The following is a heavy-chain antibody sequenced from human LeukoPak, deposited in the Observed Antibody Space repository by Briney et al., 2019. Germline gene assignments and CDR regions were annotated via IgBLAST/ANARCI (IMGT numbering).Heavy chain of an antibody. Sequence: SETLSLTCTVSGGSISSSSYYWSWIRQPPGKGLEWIGYIYYSGSTNYNPSLKGRVTISVDTSKNQFSLKLSSVTAADTAVYYCARDRGYGMDVWGQGTTVTVSS. V-gene: IGHV4-61*01. CDR1: GGSISSSSYY. J-gene: IGHJ6*02. CDR2: IYYSGST. CDR3: ARDRGYGMDV.